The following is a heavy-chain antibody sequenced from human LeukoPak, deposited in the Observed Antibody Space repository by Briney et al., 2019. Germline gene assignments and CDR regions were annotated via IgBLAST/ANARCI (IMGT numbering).Heavy chain of an antibody. Sequence: SQTLSLTCAISGDSVSSNSAAWNWIRQSPSRGLEWLGRTYYRSKWYNDYAVSVKSRITINPDTSKNQFSLQLNSVTPEDTAVYYCAGKDAVYDFWSGYYRDYFDYWGQGTLVTVSS. CDR2: TYYRSKWYN. J-gene: IGHJ4*02. CDR3: AGKDAVYDFWSGYYRDYFDY. V-gene: IGHV6-1*01. CDR1: GDSVSSNSAA. D-gene: IGHD3-3*01.